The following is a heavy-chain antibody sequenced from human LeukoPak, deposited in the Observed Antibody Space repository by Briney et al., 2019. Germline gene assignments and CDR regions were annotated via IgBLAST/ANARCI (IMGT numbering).Heavy chain of an antibody. J-gene: IGHJ4*02. CDR1: GFTFSSYA. D-gene: IGHD5-24*01. Sequence: GGSLRLSCAASGFTFSSYAMTWVRQAPGKGLEWVSGISYSGATKYYADSVKGRSTISRDNSKNTLYLQMDSLRGEDTAVYYCARDPVRDGYPYSFDYWGQGTLVTVSS. CDR2: ISYSGATK. CDR3: ARDPVRDGYPYSFDY. V-gene: IGHV3-23*01.